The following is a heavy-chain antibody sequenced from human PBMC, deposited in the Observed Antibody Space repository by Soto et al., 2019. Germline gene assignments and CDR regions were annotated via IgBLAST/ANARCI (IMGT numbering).Heavy chain of an antibody. D-gene: IGHD1-26*01. CDR2: ISYSGST. J-gene: IGHJ5*02. CDR1: GGSISSSSYY. V-gene: IGHV4-39*01. CDR3: ARRGNPEAVGTTFFPIVNWFDP. Sequence: SETLSLTCTVSGGSISSSSYYWGWIRQPPGKGLEWIGSISYSGSTYFNPSLKSRVTISVDTSKNQFSRKLSSVTAADTAVYYCARRGNPEAVGTTFFPIVNWFDPWGQGTLVTVSS.